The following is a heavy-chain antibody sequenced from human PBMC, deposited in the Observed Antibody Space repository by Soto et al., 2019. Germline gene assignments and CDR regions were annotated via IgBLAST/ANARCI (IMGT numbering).Heavy chain of an antibody. Sequence: SVKVSCKASGGTFSSYAISWVRQAPGQGLEWMGGIIPIFGTANYAQKFQGRVTITADESTSTAYMELSSLRSEDTAVYYCARGAPYSYAPYYFDYWGQGTLVTVSS. V-gene: IGHV1-69*13. D-gene: IGHD5-18*01. CDR1: GGTFSSYA. CDR2: IIPIFGTA. J-gene: IGHJ4*02. CDR3: ARGAPYSYAPYYFDY.